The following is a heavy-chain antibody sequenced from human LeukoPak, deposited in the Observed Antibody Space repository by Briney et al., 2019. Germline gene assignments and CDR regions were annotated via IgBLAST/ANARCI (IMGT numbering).Heavy chain of an antibody. Sequence: PSETLSLTCTVSGGSISSYYWSWIRQPPGKGLEWIGYIYYSGSTNYNPSLKSRVTISVDTSKNQFSLKLSSVTAADTAVYYCARLGDCSSNSCHEPDYWGQGTLVTVSS. D-gene: IGHD2-2*01. V-gene: IGHV4-59*08. CDR1: GGSISSYY. CDR2: IYYSGST. CDR3: ARLGDCSSNSCHEPDY. J-gene: IGHJ4*02.